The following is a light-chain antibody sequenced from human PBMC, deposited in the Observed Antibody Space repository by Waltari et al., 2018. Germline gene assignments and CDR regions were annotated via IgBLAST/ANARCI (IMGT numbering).Light chain of an antibody. Sequence: QLVLTQSPSASASLGASVKLTCTLSSGHSSNVIAWLQQQPEKGPRYLMKVNSDGSHSKGDESPDRFSGSSSGTECYLTISSLQSEDEADYYCQTGGHGTWVFGGGTKLTVL. CDR3: QTGGHGTWV. V-gene: IGLV4-69*01. J-gene: IGLJ3*02. CDR2: VNSDGSH. CDR1: SGHSSNV.